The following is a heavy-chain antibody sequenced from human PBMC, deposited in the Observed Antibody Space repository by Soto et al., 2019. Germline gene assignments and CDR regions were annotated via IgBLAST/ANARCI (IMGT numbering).Heavy chain of an antibody. CDR3: VRRPMWQQLVPDYGMNV. CDR2: INPKSGDT. Sequence: ASVKVSCKASGYTFTGYYLHWVRQAPGQGPEWMGWINPKSGDTMYAQKFQGRVTMTRDTSISTGYMELSRLTLDDTAVYYCVRRPMWQQLVPDYGMNVWGQGTTVTVSS. CDR1: GYTFTGYY. V-gene: IGHV1-2*02. J-gene: IGHJ6*02. D-gene: IGHD6-13*01.